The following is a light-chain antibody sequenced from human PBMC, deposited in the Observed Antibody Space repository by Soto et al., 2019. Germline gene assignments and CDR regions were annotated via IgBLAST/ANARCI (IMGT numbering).Light chain of an antibody. Sequence: EIVMTQSPVTLSVSPGERATLSCRASQSVRSNLAWYQQKPVQAPSLLIYGAFTRATGIPTRFSGTGSGTEFTLTISSLQSEDFALYYCQQYNDWPLTVGQGTKVEV. J-gene: IGKJ1*01. CDR3: QQYNDWPLT. CDR1: QSVRSN. V-gene: IGKV3-15*01. CDR2: GAF.